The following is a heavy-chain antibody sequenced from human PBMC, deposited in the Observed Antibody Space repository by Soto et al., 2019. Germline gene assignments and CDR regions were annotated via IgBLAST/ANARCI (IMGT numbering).Heavy chain of an antibody. CDR2: IRSKAYGGTT. V-gene: IGHV3-49*03. CDR1: GFTFGDYA. D-gene: IGHD3-10*01. J-gene: IGHJ6*02. Sequence: GGSLRLSCTGSGFTFGDYAMSWFRQAPGKGLEWVGFIRSKAYGGTTEYAASVKGRFTISRDDSKSIAYLQMNSLKTEDTAVYYCTRQLVVRGVISNYYYYGMDVWGQGTTVTVSS. CDR3: TRQLVVRGVISNYYYYGMDV.